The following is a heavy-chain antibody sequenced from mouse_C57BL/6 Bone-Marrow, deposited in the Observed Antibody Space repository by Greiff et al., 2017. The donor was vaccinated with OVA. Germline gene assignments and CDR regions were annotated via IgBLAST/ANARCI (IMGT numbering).Heavy chain of an antibody. V-gene: IGHV5-9-1*02. CDR2: ISRGGDYT. CDR3: TSNSLGAMDY. J-gene: IGHJ4*01. CDR1: GFTFSSYA. Sequence: EVKLQESGEGLVKPGGSLKLSCAASGFTFSSYAMSWVRQTPEKGLEWVAYISRGGDYTYYAATVKGRCTITRDNDRNTLYLQLSSLKSEDTAMYYCTSNSLGAMDYGGRGTSATVTA. D-gene: IGHD1-3*01.